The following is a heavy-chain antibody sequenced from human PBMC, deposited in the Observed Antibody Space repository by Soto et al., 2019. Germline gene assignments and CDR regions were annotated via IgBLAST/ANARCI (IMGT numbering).Heavy chain of an antibody. J-gene: IGHJ6*02. CDR1: GGSFSGYY. V-gene: IGHV4-34*01. CDR2: INHSGST. CDR3: ARGTAAAFYV. D-gene: IGHD6-13*01. Sequence: SETLSLTCAVYGGSFSGYYWSWIRQPPGKGLEWIGEINHSGSTNYNPSLKSRVTISVDTSKNQFSLKLSSVTAADTAVYYCARGTAAAFYVWGQGTTVTVSS.